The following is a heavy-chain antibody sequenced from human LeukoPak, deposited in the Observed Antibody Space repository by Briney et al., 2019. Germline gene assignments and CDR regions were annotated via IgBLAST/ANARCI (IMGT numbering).Heavy chain of an antibody. D-gene: IGHD4-17*01. J-gene: IGHJ4*02. CDR2: IYYSGST. CDR1: GGSISSYY. Sequence: SETLSLTCTVSGGSISSYYWSWIRQPPGKGLEWIGYIYYSGSTNYNPSLKSRVTISVDTSKNQFSLKLSSVTAADTAVYYCARGNRYGDRLNYWGQGTLVTVSS. V-gene: IGHV4-59*08. CDR3: ARGNRYGDRLNY.